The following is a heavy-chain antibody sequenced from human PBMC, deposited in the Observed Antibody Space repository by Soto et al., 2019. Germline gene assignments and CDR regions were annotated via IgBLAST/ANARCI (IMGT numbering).Heavy chain of an antibody. J-gene: IGHJ4*02. CDR2: IDYSGSS. CDR1: GGSISSGDYY. V-gene: IGHV4-30-4*01. CDR3: ATIKLGSTRLDY. D-gene: IGHD2-2*01. Sequence: QVQLQESGPGLVKPSQTLSLTCTVSGGSISSGDYYWSWIRQPPGKGLEWIGYIDYSGSSYYNPSLKSRVTISVDTSKNHFSLKLSSVTAADTAVYYCATIKLGSTRLDYWGQGTLVTVSS.